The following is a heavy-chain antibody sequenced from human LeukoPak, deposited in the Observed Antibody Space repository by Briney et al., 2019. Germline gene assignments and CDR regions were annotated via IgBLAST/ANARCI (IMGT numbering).Heavy chain of an antibody. Sequence: GGSLRLSCAASGFTFSDYYMSWIRQAPGKGLEWVSYISSSGSTIYYADSVKGRFTISRDNAKNSLYLQMNSLRAEDTAVYYCARDGYCSSTSCRESPFDYWGQGTLVTVSS. V-gene: IGHV3-11*04. CDR3: ARDGYCSSTSCRESPFDY. CDR1: GFTFSDYY. D-gene: IGHD2-2*03. CDR2: ISSSGSTI. J-gene: IGHJ4*02.